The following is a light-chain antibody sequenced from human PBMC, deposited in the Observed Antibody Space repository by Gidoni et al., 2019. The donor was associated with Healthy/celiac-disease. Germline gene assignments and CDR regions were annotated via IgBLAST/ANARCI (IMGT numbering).Light chain of an antibody. Sequence: EFVFTHSPGTLSLSPGERATLSCRASQSVSSSYLAWYQQKPGQAPRLLIYGASSRATGIPDRFSGSGSGTDFTLTISRLEPEDFAVYYCQQYGSSPGTFGGGTKVEIK. J-gene: IGKJ4*01. V-gene: IGKV3-20*01. CDR1: QSVSSSY. CDR2: GAS. CDR3: QQYGSSPGT.